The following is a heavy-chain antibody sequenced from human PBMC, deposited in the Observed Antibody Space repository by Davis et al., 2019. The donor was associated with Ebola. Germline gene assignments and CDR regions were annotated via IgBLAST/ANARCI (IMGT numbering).Heavy chain of an antibody. D-gene: IGHD4-17*01. J-gene: IGHJ6*04. CDR2: IYSRGNT. CDR3: AKDGLDYGDYWAYYGMDV. Sequence: MPSETLSLTCSVSGGSMTNYYWSWTRQPPGKGLEWIGYIYSRGNTNYNPSLESRVTISVDTSKNQFSLNLRSVTAADTAVYYCAKDGLDYGDYWAYYGMDVLGKGTTVTVSS. CDR1: GGSMTNYY. V-gene: IGHV4-59*01.